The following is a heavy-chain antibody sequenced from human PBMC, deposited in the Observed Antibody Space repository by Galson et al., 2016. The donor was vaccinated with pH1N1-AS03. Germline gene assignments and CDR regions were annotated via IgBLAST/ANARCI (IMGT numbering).Heavy chain of an antibody. CDR3: AKDRSSRNVLGAYDY. V-gene: IGHV3-30*02. Sequence: SLRLSCAASGFVFSTSAIHWVRQSPGKGLEWVAFIRYDESIKNYGDSVKGRFTISRDDSKNTLYLQMNSLRAEDTAVYHCAKDRSSRNVLGAYDYWGQGTLVTVSS. CDR2: IRYDESIK. D-gene: IGHD3-10*02. CDR1: GFVFSTSA. J-gene: IGHJ4*02.